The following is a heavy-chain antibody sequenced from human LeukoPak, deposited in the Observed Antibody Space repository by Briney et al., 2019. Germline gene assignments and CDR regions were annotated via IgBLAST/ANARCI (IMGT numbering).Heavy chain of an antibody. Sequence: GGSLRLSCAASGFTFSSYAMHWVRQAPGKGLEWVAVISYDGSHKYYADSVKGRFTISRDNSKNTLYLQMNSLRAEDTAVYYCAKKGGVAAEGYYYYYYMDVWGKGTTVTVSS. CDR3: AKKGGVAAEGYYYYYYMDV. D-gene: IGHD6-13*01. CDR1: GFTFSSYA. J-gene: IGHJ6*03. CDR2: ISYDGSHK. V-gene: IGHV3-30-3*02.